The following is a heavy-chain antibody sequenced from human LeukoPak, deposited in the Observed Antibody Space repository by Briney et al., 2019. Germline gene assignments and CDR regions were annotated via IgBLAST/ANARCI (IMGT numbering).Heavy chain of an antibody. CDR1: GDSVSSKTAA. V-gene: IGHV6-1*01. Sequence: SQTLSLTCAISGDSVSSKTAAWNWIRQSPSRGLEWLGRIYYRSKWYNDYAVSVKSRITINPDTSKNQFSLQLNSVTPEDTAIYYCARAIAVAGTYDYWGQGTLVTVSS. D-gene: IGHD6-19*01. J-gene: IGHJ4*02. CDR3: ARAIAVAGTYDY. CDR2: IYYRSKWYN.